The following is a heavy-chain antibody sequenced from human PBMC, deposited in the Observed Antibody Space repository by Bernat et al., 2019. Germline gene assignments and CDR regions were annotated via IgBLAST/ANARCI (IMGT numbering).Heavy chain of an antibody. V-gene: IGHV4-59*08. J-gene: IGHJ4*02. CDR2: IYYSGST. CDR1: GGSISSYY. Sequence: QVQLQESGPGLVKPSETLSLTCTVSGGSISSYYWIWIRQPPGKGLEWIGYIYYSGSTNYNPSLKSRVTISVDTSKNQFSLKLSSVTAADTAVYYCARLNGVFDYWGQGTLVTVSS. D-gene: IGHD2-8*01. CDR3: ARLNGVFDY.